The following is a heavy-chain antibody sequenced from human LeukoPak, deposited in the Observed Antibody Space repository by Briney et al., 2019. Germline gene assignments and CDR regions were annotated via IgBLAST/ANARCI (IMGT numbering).Heavy chain of an antibody. CDR1: GGDISTYH. D-gene: IGHD5-18*01. J-gene: IGHJ4*02. Sequence: PSETLSLTCSVSGGDISTYHWSWIRQSPGEAFEYIGNVYYSGSTNYNPSLRSRVTISVDVSKNQFSLNVRSVTAADTAVYYCARGSGSYGFFDSWGQGTLVTVSS. CDR3: ARGSGSYGFFDS. V-gene: IGHV4-59*13. CDR2: VYYSGST.